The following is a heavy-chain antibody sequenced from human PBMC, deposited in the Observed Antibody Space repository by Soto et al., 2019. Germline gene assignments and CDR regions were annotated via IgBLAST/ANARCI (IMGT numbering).Heavy chain of an antibody. CDR3: AKDWGYYYDSSGYFDY. CDR1: GFTFSSYA. J-gene: IGHJ4*02. Sequence: GGSLRLSCAASGFTFSSYAMSWVRQAPGKGLEWVSAISGSGGSTYYADSVKGRFTISKDNSKNTLYLQMNSLRAEDTAVYYCAKDWGYYYDSSGYFDYWGQGTLVTVSS. D-gene: IGHD3-22*01. V-gene: IGHV3-23*01. CDR2: ISGSGGST.